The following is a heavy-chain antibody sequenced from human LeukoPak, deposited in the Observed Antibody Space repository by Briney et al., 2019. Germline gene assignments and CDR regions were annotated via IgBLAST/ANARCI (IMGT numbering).Heavy chain of an antibody. V-gene: IGHV4-34*01. Sequence: SETQSLTCAVYGGSFSGYYWSWIRQPPGKGLEWIGEINHSGSTNYNPSLKSRVTISVDTSKNQFSLKLSSVTAADTAVYYCARGRLPPRYYYYYYYMDVWGKGTTVTVSS. CDR1: GGSFSGYY. J-gene: IGHJ6*03. CDR3: ARGRLPPRYYYYYYYMDV. D-gene: IGHD4-17*01. CDR2: INHSGST.